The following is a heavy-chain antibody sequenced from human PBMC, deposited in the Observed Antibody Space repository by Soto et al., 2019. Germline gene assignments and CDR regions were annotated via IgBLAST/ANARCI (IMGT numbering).Heavy chain of an antibody. D-gene: IGHD6-19*01. Sequence: ATAKVSCKASGYTFTSYAMHWVRQAPGQGLEWMGWINAYNGNTNYAQKLQGRVTMTTDTSTSTAYMELRSLRSDDTAVYYCARDRQWLASFDHWGQGTLVTVSS. CDR1: GYTFTSYA. J-gene: IGHJ4*02. V-gene: IGHV1-18*01. CDR3: ARDRQWLASFDH. CDR2: INAYNGNT.